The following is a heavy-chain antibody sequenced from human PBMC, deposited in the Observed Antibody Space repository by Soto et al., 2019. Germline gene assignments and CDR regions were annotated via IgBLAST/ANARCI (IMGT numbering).Heavy chain of an antibody. CDR3: ARDLIVAATDGMDV. Sequence: GGSLRLSCAASLFTFSSYGMHWVRQAPGKGLEWVGVIWYDGSNKYYADSVKGRFTISRDNSKNTLYLQMNSLRAEDTAVYYCARDLIVAATDGMDVWGQGTTVTVSS. J-gene: IGHJ6*01. D-gene: IGHD1-26*01. CDR1: LFTFSSYG. CDR2: IWYDGSNK. V-gene: IGHV3-33*01.